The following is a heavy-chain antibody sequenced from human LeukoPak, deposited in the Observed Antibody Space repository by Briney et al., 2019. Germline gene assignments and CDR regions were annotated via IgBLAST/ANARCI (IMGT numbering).Heavy chain of an antibody. J-gene: IGHJ4*02. Sequence: ASVKVSCKASGYTFTRYYMHWVRQAPGQGLEWMGWINHNSGGTNYAQKFQGRVTMTRDTSISTAYMELSRLRSDDTAVYYCARGSPGDYFDYWGQGTLVTVSS. CDR2: INHNSGGT. V-gene: IGHV1-2*02. CDR3: ARGSPGDYFDY. CDR1: GYTFTRYY.